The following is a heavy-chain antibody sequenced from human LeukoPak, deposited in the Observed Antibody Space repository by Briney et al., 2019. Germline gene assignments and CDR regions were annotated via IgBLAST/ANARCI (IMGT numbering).Heavy chain of an antibody. J-gene: IGHJ6*04. V-gene: IGHV3-7*03. CDR2: IKQDGSEK. CDR3: ARDLRTSLVRGAWYYYYGMDV. Sequence: GGSPRLSCAASGFTFSSYWMSWVRQAPGKGLEWVANIKQDGSEKYYVDSVKGRFTISRDNAKNSLYLQMNSLRAEDTAVYYCARDLRTSLVRGAWYYYYGMDVWGKGTTVTVSS. CDR1: GFTFSSYW. D-gene: IGHD3-10*01.